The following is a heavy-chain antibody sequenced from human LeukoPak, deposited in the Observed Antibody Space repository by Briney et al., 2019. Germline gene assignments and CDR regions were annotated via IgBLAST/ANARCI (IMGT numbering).Heavy chain of an antibody. CDR2: IYHSGIT. J-gene: IGHJ4*02. Sequence: SETLSLTCAVSGGSISSSHWWSWVRQPPGKGLEWIADIYHSGITNYNPSLKSRVTISLDKSKNQFSLKLSSVTAADTAVYYCARVVTRGPEYYFDYWGQGTLVTVSS. V-gene: IGHV4-4*02. D-gene: IGHD4-11*01. CDR3: ARVVTRGPEYYFDY. CDR1: GGSISSSHW.